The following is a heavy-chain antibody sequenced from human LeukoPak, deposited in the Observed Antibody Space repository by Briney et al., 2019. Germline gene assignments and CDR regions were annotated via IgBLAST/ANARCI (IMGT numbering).Heavy chain of an antibody. Sequence: VASVKVSCKTSGYTFTSYAISWVRQAPGQGLEWMGGIIPIFGTANYAQKFQGRVTITADESTSTAYMELSSLRSEDTAVYYCARAMTTVTLDAFDIWGQGTMVTVSS. CDR2: IIPIFGTA. V-gene: IGHV1-69*13. CDR3: ARAMTTVTLDAFDI. D-gene: IGHD4-17*01. CDR1: GYTFTSYA. J-gene: IGHJ3*02.